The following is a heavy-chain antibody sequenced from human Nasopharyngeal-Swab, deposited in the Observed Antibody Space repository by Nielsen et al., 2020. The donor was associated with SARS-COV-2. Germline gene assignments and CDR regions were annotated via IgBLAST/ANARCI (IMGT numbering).Heavy chain of an antibody. Sequence: GESLKISCAASGFTFSSYAMHWVRQAPGKGLEWVAVISYDGSNKYYADSVKGRFTISRDNSKNTLYLQMTSLRAEDTAVYYCARGQNGQQLVPSYYYYGMDVWGQGTTVTVSS. V-gene: IGHV3-30*04. J-gene: IGHJ6*02. CDR3: ARGQNGQQLVPSYYYYGMDV. CDR1: GFTFSSYA. CDR2: ISYDGSNK. D-gene: IGHD6-13*01.